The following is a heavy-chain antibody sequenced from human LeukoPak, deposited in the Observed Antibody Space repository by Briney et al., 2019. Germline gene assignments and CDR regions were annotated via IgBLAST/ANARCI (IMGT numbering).Heavy chain of an antibody. J-gene: IGHJ4*02. D-gene: IGHD6-19*01. V-gene: IGHV7-4-1*02. CDR1: GYTFTSYA. CDR3: ASLGYSSGWYFDY. Sequence: VASVKVSCKASGYTFTSYAMNWVRQAPGQGLEWMGWINTNTGNPTYAQGFTGRFVFSLDTSVSTAYLQISSLKAEDTAVYYCASLGYSSGWYFDYWGQGTLVTVSS. CDR2: INTNTGNP.